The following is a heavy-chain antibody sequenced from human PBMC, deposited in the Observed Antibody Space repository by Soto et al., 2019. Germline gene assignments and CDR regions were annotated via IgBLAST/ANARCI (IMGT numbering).Heavy chain of an antibody. CDR3: ARSYRPKVYDILTGYYHLYYFDY. CDR2: IYSGGST. J-gene: IGHJ4*02. D-gene: IGHD3-9*01. Sequence: GGSLRLSCAASGFTVSSNYMSWVRQAPGKGLEWVSVIYSGGSTYYADSVKGRFTISRHNSKNRLYLQMNSLRAEDTAVYYCARSYRPKVYDILTGYYHLYYFDYWGQGTLVTVSS. CDR1: GFTVSSNY. V-gene: IGHV3-53*04.